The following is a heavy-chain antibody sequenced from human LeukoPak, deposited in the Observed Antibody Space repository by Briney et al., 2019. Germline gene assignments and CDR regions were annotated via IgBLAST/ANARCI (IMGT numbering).Heavy chain of an antibody. CDR1: GGSMSPYF. J-gene: IGHJ4*02. CDR3: ARRQTYFDY. CDR2: VYTNDGST. V-gene: IGHV4-4*09. Sequence: PSETLSLTCTVSGGSMSPYFWSWVRQPPGKGLEWIGYVYTNDGSTKYNPSLKSRVTMSVDTSKNQISLKLSSVTAADTAIYYCARRQTYFDYWGQGPLVTVSS.